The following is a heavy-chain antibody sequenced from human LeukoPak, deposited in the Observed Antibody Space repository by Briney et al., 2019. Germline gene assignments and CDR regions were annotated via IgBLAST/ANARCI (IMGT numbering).Heavy chain of an antibody. CDR1: GYTFTRYY. CDR3: ARGENGDYYYYYGMDV. Sequence: GASVKVSCKASGYTFTRYYMHWVRQAPGHGLEWMGWINPNSGGTNYAQKFQGRVTMTSDTSISTAYMELSRLRSDDTAVYYCARGENGDYYYYYGMDVWGQGTTVTVSS. CDR2: INPNSGGT. V-gene: IGHV1-2*02. J-gene: IGHJ6*02. D-gene: IGHD4-17*01.